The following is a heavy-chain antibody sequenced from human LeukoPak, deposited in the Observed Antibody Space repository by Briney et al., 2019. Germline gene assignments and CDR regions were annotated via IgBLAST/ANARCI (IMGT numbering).Heavy chain of an antibody. D-gene: IGHD1-1*01. J-gene: IGHJ6*03. V-gene: IGHV1-8*01. CDR2: MNPNSGNT. Sequence: GASVKVSCKASGYTFTSYDINWVRQATGQGLEWMGWMNPNSGNTGYAQKFQGRVTITRNTSISTAYMELSSLRSEDTAVYYCARGPNERDYYYYMDVWGKGTTVTVSS. CDR3: ARGPNERDYYYYMDV. CDR1: GYTFTSYD.